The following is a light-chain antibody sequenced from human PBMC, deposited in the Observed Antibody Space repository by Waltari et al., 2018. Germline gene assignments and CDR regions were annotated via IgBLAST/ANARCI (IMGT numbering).Light chain of an antibody. V-gene: IGLV10-54*04. CDR3: SAWDSDLSGYV. CDR2: RNN. CDR1: SNNVGNQG. J-gene: IGLJ1*01. Sequence: QAGLTQPPSVSKGLRQTATLTCTGHSNNVGNQGAACLQQHQGPPPKLRSYRNNNRPSGISDRFSASRSGNTASLTITGLQPEDEADYYCSAWDSDLSGYVFGTGTKVTVL.